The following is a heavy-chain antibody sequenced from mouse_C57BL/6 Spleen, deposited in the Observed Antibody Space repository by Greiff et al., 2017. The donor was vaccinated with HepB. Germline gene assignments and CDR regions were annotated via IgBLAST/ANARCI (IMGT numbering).Heavy chain of an antibody. Sequence: VQLQQSGAELVMPGASVKLSCKASGYTFTSYWMHWVKQRPGQGLEWIGEIDPSDSYTNYNQKFKGKSTLTVDKSSSTAYMQLSSLKSEDSAVYYCARGGSSPYYFDYWGQGTTLTVSS. J-gene: IGHJ2*01. V-gene: IGHV1-69*01. CDR3: ARGGSSPYYFDY. D-gene: IGHD1-1*01. CDR1: GYTFTSYW. CDR2: IDPSDSYT.